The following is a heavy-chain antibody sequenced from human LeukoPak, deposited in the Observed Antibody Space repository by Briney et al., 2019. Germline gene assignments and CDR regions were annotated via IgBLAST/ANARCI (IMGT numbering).Heavy chain of an antibody. J-gene: IGHJ6*03. V-gene: IGHV1-69*05. Sequence: SVKVSCKASGGTFSSYAISWVRQAPGQGLEWMGGIIPIFGTANYAQKFQGRVTITTDESTSTAYMELSSLRSEDTAVYYCARSRRGWYQLYYYCYMDVWGKGTTVTVSS. CDR3: ARSRRGWYQLYYYCYMDV. CDR2: IIPIFGTA. D-gene: IGHD6-19*01. CDR1: GGTFSSYA.